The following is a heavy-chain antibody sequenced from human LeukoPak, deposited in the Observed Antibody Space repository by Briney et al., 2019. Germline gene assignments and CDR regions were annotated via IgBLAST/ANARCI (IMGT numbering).Heavy chain of an antibody. V-gene: IGHV3-21*01. Sequence: MPGGSLRLSCAASGFSFSNCSMNWVRQAPGKGLEWVSYISSSSTYIYYADSLEGRFTISRDNVRNSLYLQMNRLRAEDTAVYYCAGDYEGNLAFDIWGQETMVTVSS. J-gene: IGHJ3*02. CDR1: GFSFSNCS. D-gene: IGHD4-23*01. CDR3: AGDYEGNLAFDI. CDR2: ISSSSTYI.